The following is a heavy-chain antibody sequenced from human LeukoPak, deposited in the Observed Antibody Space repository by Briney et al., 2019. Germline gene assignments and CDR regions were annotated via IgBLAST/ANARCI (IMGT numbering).Heavy chain of an antibody. Sequence: GGSLRLSCAASGFTFSSYAMSWVRQAPGKGLEWVSATSGSGGSTYYADSVRGRFTISRDNSKNTLYLQMNSLRAEDTAVYYCAKERLRYFDWLFGYWGQGTLVTVSS. V-gene: IGHV3-23*01. J-gene: IGHJ4*02. D-gene: IGHD3-9*01. CDR2: TSGSGGST. CDR3: AKERLRYFDWLFGY. CDR1: GFTFSSYA.